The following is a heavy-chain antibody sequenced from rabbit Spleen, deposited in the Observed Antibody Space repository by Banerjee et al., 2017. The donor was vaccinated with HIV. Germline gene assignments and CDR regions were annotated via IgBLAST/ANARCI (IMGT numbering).Heavy chain of an antibody. Sequence: QSLEESGGDLVKPGASLTLTCTASGVSFSSNYYMCWVRQAPGKGLEWISCIAGSSSGFTYSATWAKGRFSCSKTSSTTVTLQMTSLTVADTATYFCARDTGSSFSSYGMALWGPGPWSPS. CDR2: IAGSSSGFT. CDR1: GVSFSSNYY. V-gene: IGHV1S40*01. D-gene: IGHD8-1*01. J-gene: IGHJ6*01. CDR3: ARDTGSSFSSYGMAL.